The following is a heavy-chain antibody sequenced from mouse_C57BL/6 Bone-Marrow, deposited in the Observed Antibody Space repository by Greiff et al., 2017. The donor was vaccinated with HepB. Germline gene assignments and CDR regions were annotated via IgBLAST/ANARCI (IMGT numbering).Heavy chain of an antibody. CDR3: ARGDYDDAMDY. CDR1: GYSFTGYF. Sequence: VQLQQSGPELVKPGDSVKISCKASGYSFTGYFMNWVMQSHGKSLEWIGRINPYNGDTFYNQKFKGKATLTVDKSSSTAHMELRSLTSEDSAGYYCARGDYDDAMDYWGQGTSGTVSS. D-gene: IGHD2-4*01. J-gene: IGHJ4*01. V-gene: IGHV1-20*01. CDR2: INPYNGDT.